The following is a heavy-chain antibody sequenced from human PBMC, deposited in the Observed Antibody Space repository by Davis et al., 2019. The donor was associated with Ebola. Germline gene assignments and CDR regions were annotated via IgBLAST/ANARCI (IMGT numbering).Heavy chain of an antibody. V-gene: IGHV1-8*02. CDR3: ARDDIVVVPAAIGDDY. J-gene: IGHJ4*02. Sequence: AASVKVSCKASGGTFSSYAISWVRQATGQGLEWMGWMNPNSGNTGYAQKFQGRVTMTRNTSISTAYMELSSLRSEDTAVYYCARDDIVVVPAAIGDDYWGQGTLVTVSS. D-gene: IGHD2-2*02. CDR2: MNPNSGNT. CDR1: GGTFSSYA.